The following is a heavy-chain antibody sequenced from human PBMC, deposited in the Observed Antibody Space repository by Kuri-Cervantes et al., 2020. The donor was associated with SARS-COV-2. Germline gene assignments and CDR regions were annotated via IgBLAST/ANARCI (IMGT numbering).Heavy chain of an antibody. J-gene: IGHJ6*02. Sequence: GGSLRLSCAASAFSVSSIHMTWVRQAPGKGLEWVSVVFRGGNKYYADSVKGRFTISRDNSENTVYLQMNSLRVEDTAVYYCARDSKLDVWGQGTTVTVSS. CDR1: AFSVSSIH. CDR2: VFRGGNK. V-gene: IGHV3-53*01. D-gene: IGHD4-11*01. CDR3: ARDSKLDV.